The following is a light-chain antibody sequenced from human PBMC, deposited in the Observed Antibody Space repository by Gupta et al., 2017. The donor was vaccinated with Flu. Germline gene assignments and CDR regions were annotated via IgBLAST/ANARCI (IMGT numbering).Light chain of an antibody. V-gene: IGKV1-5*03. CDR1: QSLSSW. CDR3: QQYDSYSLT. J-gene: IGKJ4*01. CDR2: KAS. Sequence: PSTLSAYVGDRVTITCRASQSLSSWLAWYQQKPGKAPNLLIYKASNLESGVPSRFSGSGSGTXFTLTTXSLQPDDFATYYCQQYDSYSLTFGXGTKVEI.